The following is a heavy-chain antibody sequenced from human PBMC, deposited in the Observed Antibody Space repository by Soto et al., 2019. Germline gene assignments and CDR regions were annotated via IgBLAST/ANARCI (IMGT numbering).Heavy chain of an antibody. CDR2: INYRGTT. D-gene: IGHD1-20*01. CDR1: GDSINHGGYY. V-gene: IGHV4-39*02. CDR3: TRLLTPHDLPGPTWLPP. J-gene: IGHJ5*02. Sequence: SGTLSLTCTVYGDSINHGGYYWGCICQPPGRGLEWIGGINYRGTTFYNPSLRSRVTMSIDTSKNFFSLKLTSVSAADTALYYCTRLLTPHDLPGPTWLPPWAQGTQVTV.